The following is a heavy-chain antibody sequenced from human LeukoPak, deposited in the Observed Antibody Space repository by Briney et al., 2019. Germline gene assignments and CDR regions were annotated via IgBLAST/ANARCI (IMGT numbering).Heavy chain of an antibody. V-gene: IGHV3-23*01. J-gene: IGHJ4*02. CDR1: GFTFSSYG. D-gene: IGHD3-16*01. CDR3: ARVAPPLDDYIRGSFPYYFDY. Sequence: PGGSLRLSCAASGFTFSSYGMTWVRQAPGKGLEWVSGISDDGYSTYYADSVKGRFTISRDNSKNTLYLHMSSLRVEDTAVFYCARVAPPLDDYIRGSFPYYFDYWGQGTLVTVSS. CDR2: ISDDGYST.